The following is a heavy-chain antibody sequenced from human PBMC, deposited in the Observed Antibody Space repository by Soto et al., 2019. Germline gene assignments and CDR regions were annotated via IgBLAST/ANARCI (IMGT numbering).Heavy chain of an antibody. Sequence: GGSLRLSCAASGFTFSSYAMHWVRQAPGKGLEWVAVISYDGSNKYYADSVKGRFTISRDNSKNTLYLQMNSLRAEDTAVYYCASSRAYDFWSGYNYYFDYWGQGTLVTVSS. CDR1: GFTFSSYA. V-gene: IGHV3-30-3*01. CDR2: ISYDGSNK. D-gene: IGHD3-3*01. CDR3: ASSRAYDFWSGYNYYFDY. J-gene: IGHJ4*02.